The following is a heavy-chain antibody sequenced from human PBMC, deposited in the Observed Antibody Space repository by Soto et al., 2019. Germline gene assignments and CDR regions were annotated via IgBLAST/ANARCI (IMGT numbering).Heavy chain of an antibody. J-gene: IGHJ4*02. D-gene: IGHD3-9*01. V-gene: IGHV4-59*01. CDR2: IYYSGST. CDR1: GGSISNYY. CDR3: ARRYFGNFDN. Sequence: SETLSLTCTVSGGSISNYYWSWIRQPPGKGLEWIGYIYYSGSTNYNPSLKSRVTISVDTSKNQFSLTLSSVTAADTAAYYCARRYFGNFDNWGQETLFTVSS.